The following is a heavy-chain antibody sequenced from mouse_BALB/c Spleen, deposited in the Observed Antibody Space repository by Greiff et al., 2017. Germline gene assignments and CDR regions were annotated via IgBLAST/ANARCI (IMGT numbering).Heavy chain of an antibody. V-gene: IGHV1-9*01. J-gene: IGHJ3*01. CDR2: ILPGSGST. Sequence: QVQLQQSGAELMKPGASVKISCKATGYTFRSYWIEWVKQRPGHGLEWIGEILPGSGSTNYNEKFTGKATFNADTSSNTAYMQLSSLTSEDSAVYYWARGGSRPWFAYWGQGTLVTVSA. CDR1: GYTFRSYW. D-gene: IGHD1-1*01. CDR3: ARGGSRPWFAY.